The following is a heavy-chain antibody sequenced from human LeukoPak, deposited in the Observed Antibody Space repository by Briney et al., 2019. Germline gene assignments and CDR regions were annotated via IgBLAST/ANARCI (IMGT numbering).Heavy chain of an antibody. CDR3: AVGYGGTNYPDY. CDR2: ISFDGSNR. D-gene: IGHD4-23*01. Sequence: GGSLRLSCAASGFSFRSYGIHWVRQAPGKGLEWVAVISFDGSNRYYADSVKGRFIISRDDSKNTLYLHMNSLTTDDTAVYYCAVGYGGTNYPDYWGQGTLVTVSS. CDR1: GFSFRSYG. J-gene: IGHJ4*02. V-gene: IGHV3-30*03.